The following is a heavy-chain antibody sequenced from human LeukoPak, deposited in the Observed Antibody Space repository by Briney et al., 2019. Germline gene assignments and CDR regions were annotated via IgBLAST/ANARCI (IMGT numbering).Heavy chain of an antibody. V-gene: IGHV3-30-3*01. D-gene: IGHD6-13*01. CDR2: ISYDGSNK. J-gene: IGHJ6*03. Sequence: GGSLRLSCAASGFTFSSYAMHWVRQAPGKGLEWVAVISYDGSNKYYADSVKGRFTISRDNSKNTLYLQMNSLRAEDTAAYYCARDRFWGIAAAGYYYYYMDVWGKGTTVTVSS. CDR3: ARDRFWGIAAAGYYYYYMDV. CDR1: GFTFSSYA.